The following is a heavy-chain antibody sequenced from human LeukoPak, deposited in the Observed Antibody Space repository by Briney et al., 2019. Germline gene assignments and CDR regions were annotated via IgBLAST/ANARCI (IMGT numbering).Heavy chain of an antibody. CDR1: GGSISSSSYY. V-gene: IGHV4-39*01. D-gene: IGHD3-10*01. Sequence: PSETLSLTCTVSGGSISSSSYYWGWIRQPPGKGLEWIGSIYYSGSTYYNPSLKSRVTISVDTSKNQFSLKLSSVTAADTAVYYCARLTMVRGAYIPHFDYWGQGTLVTVSS. CDR2: IYYSGST. CDR3: ARLTMVRGAYIPHFDY. J-gene: IGHJ4*02.